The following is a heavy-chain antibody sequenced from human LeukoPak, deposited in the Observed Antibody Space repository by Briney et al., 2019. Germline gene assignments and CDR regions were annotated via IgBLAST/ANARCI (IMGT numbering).Heavy chain of an antibody. CDR2: IYHSGST. D-gene: IGHD1-26*01. J-gene: IGHJ5*02. Sequence: SSETLSLTCTVSGYSISSGYYWGWIRQPPGKGLEWIGSIYHSGSTYYNPSLKSRVTISVDTSKNQFSLKLSSVTAADTAVYYCARDHGTRSNWFDPWGQGTLVTVSS. CDR3: ARDHGTRSNWFDP. V-gene: IGHV4-38-2*02. CDR1: GYSISSGYY.